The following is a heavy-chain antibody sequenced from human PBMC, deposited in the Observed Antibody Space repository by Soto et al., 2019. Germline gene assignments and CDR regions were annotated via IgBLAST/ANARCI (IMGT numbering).Heavy chain of an antibody. CDR2: FDPEDGET. Sequence: GASVKVSCKVSGYSLAELSMHWVRQAPGKGLEWMGGFDPEDGETIYAQKFQGRVTMTEDTSTDTAYMELSSLRSEDTAVYYCATDGGPLEQWLVFAYWGQGTLVTVSS. V-gene: IGHV1-24*01. D-gene: IGHD6-19*01. CDR3: ATDGGPLEQWLVFAY. J-gene: IGHJ4*02. CDR1: GYSLAELS.